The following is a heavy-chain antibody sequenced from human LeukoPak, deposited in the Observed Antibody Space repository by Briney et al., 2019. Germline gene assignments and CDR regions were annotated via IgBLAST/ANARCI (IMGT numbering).Heavy chain of an antibody. Sequence: GGSLRLSCAASGFTFSSYGMHWVRQAPGKGLEGVAVISYDGSNKYYADSVKGRFTISRDNSQNTLYLQMNSLRAEDTAVYYCAKDLITTTRQVWGQGTLVTVSS. V-gene: IGHV3-30*18. CDR1: GFTFSSYG. J-gene: IGHJ4*02. CDR2: ISYDGSNK. CDR3: AKDLITTTRQV. D-gene: IGHD3-3*01.